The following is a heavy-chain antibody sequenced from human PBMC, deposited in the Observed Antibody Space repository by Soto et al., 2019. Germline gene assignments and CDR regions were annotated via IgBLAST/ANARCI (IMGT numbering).Heavy chain of an antibody. Sequence: EVQLVQSGAEVKKPGESLRISCQGSGYSFTSSWISWVRQMPGEGLEWMGRIDPSDSYINYSPSFQGRVTISADKSISTAYLQWRSLKASVTAMYYCARRGSSSSFFYDSWGQGTLVTVSS. CDR2: IDPSDSYI. CDR1: GYSFTSSW. J-gene: IGHJ4*02. V-gene: IGHV5-10-1*03. CDR3: ARRGSSSSFFYDS. D-gene: IGHD6-6*01.